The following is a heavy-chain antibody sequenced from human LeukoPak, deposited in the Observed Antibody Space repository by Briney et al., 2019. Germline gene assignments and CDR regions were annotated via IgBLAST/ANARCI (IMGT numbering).Heavy chain of an antibody. J-gene: IGHJ2*01. CDR3: ARDDWYFDL. CDR2: IYTSGST. CDR1: GGSISSGSYY. Sequence: SQTLSLNCTVSGGSISSGSYYWSWIRQPAGKGLEWIGRIYTSGSTNYNPSLKSRVTISIDTSKNQFSLKLSSVTAAGTAVYYCARDDWYFDLWGRGTLVTVSS. V-gene: IGHV4-61*02.